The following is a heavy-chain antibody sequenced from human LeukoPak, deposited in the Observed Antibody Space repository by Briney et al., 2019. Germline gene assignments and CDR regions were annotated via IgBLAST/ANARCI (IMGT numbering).Heavy chain of an antibody. CDR2: IIPILGIA. D-gene: IGHD3-22*01. Sequence: SVKVSCKASGGTFSSYAISWVRQAPGQGLEWMGRIIPILGIANYAQKFQGRVTITADKSTSTAYMELSSLRSEDTAVYYCARDYYDSSGYPMGGAFDIWGQGTMVTVSS. J-gene: IGHJ3*02. V-gene: IGHV1-69*04. CDR3: ARDYYDSSGYPMGGAFDI. CDR1: GGTFSSYA.